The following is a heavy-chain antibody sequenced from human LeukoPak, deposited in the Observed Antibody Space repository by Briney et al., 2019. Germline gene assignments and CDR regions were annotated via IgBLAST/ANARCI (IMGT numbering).Heavy chain of an antibody. V-gene: IGHV1-18*01. Sequence: GASVKVSCKASGYTFTSYGISWVRQAPGQGLEGMGWISAYNGNTNYAQKLQGRVTMTTDTSTSTAYMELRSLRSDDTAVYYCARDPGWDGAVVPAAIPPRYGMDVWGQGTTVTVSS. CDR1: GYTFTSYG. J-gene: IGHJ6*02. CDR2: ISAYNGNT. CDR3: ARDPGWDGAVVPAAIPPRYGMDV. D-gene: IGHD2-2*02.